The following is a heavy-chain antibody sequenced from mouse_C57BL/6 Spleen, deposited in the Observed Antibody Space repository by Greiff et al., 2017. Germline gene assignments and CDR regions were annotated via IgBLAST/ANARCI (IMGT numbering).Heavy chain of an antibody. Sequence: EVMLVASGGGLVQPGGSLKLSCAASGFTFRDYYMYWVRQTPEKRLKWVAYLSNGGGSTYYPDTVKGRFTISRYNAKNNLYLQMRRLKSEDTAMYYCARQDSYYFDYWGQGTTLTVSS. J-gene: IGHJ2*01. CDR2: LSNGGGST. CDR3: ARQDSYYFDY. V-gene: IGHV5-12*01. CDR1: GFTFRDYY.